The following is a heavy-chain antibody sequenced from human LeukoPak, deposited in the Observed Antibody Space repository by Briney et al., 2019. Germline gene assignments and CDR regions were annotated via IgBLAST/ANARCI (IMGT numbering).Heavy chain of an antibody. CDR3: AREGEYYSESGNLVDASDV. D-gene: IGHD3-10*01. Sequence: SVKVSCKASGYTFTSYDINWVRQATGQGLEWMGGIAPISGTPMYAQRFQGRVTITADTSTYTAYLEMSSLTSEDTAVYYCAREGEYYSESGNLVDASDVWGQGTMVTVSA. J-gene: IGHJ3*01. CDR2: IAPISGTP. V-gene: IGHV1-69*06. CDR1: GYTFTSYD.